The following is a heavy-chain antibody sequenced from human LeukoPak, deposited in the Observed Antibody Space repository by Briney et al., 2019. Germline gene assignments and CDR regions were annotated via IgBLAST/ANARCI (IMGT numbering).Heavy chain of an antibody. Sequence: ETLSLTCTVSGGSISSYYWSWVRQAPGKGLEWVANIKQDGSEKYYVDSVKGRFTISRDNAKNSLYLQMNSLRAEDTAVYYCARARLYYYDSSGYPLDYWGQGTLVTVSS. V-gene: IGHV3-7*01. CDR3: ARARLYYYDSSGYPLDY. J-gene: IGHJ4*02. CDR2: IKQDGSEK. CDR1: GGSISSYY. D-gene: IGHD3-22*01.